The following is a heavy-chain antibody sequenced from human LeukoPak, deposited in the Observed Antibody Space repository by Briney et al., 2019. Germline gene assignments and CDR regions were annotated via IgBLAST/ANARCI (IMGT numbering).Heavy chain of an antibody. Sequence: ASVKVSCKASGYTFTSYGISWVRQAPGQGLEWMGWINPNSGGTNYAQKFQGRVTITADESTSTAYMELSSLRSEDTAVYYCAKDPTDYYDSSGYQDAFDIWGQGTMVTVSS. J-gene: IGHJ3*02. CDR3: AKDPTDYYDSSGYQDAFDI. D-gene: IGHD3-22*01. CDR2: INPNSGGT. CDR1: GYTFTSYG. V-gene: IGHV1-18*01.